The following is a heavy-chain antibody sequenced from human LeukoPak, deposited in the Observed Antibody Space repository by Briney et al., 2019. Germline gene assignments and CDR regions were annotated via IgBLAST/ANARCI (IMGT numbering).Heavy chain of an antibody. CDR3: ARRAVGGWFYLDF. V-gene: IGHV5-51*01. J-gene: IGHJ4*02. Sequence: GESLKISCKASGYTFTNYWIGWVRQMPGKGLEWMGNIYPGDSETKYSPSFQGQVTISADKSTDTAYLQWSSLKPSGTAMYFCARRAVGGWFYLDFWGQGTLVSVSS. CDR2: IYPGDSET. CDR1: GYTFTNYW. D-gene: IGHD6-19*01.